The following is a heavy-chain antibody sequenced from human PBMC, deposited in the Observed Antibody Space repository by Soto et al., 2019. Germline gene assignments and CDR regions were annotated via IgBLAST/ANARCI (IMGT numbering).Heavy chain of an antibody. V-gene: IGHV1-69*13. D-gene: IGHD3-16*01. J-gene: IGHJ6*02. CDR2: IIPIFGTA. CDR3: ARESGGSYTYYYYGMDV. CDR1: GGTFSSYA. Sequence: SVKVSCKASGGTFSSYAISLVRQAPGQGLEWMGGIIPIFGTANYAQKFQGRVTITADESTSTAYMELSSLRSEDTAVYYCARESGGSYTYYYYGMDVWGQGTTVTVSS.